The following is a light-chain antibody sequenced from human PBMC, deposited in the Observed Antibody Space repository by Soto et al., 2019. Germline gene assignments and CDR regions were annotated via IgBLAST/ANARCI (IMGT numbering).Light chain of an antibody. CDR1: QSVSSSF. Sequence: EIVLTQSPGTLSLSPGERAALSCRASQSVSSSFLAWYQQKPGQAPRLLIYGASSTTTGIPDRFTGGGSGTDFTLTISRLEPEDFAVYYCQHYGSSTYTFGQGTKLQIK. CDR2: GAS. J-gene: IGKJ2*01. V-gene: IGKV3-20*01. CDR3: QHYGSSTYT.